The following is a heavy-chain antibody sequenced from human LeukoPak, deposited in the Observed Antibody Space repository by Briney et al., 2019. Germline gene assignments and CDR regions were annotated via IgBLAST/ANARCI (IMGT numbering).Heavy chain of an antibody. D-gene: IGHD5-24*01. CDR3: ARCGEMATISSCYFDY. V-gene: IGHV5-51*01. J-gene: IGHJ4*02. CDR1: GYSFAYYW. CDR2: IFPGDSDT. Sequence: AESLKISCKAFGYSFAYYWIGWVRQMPRKGLQGWGIIFPGDSDTRYSPSFQGQVTISADKSISTAYLQWSSLRASDTAMYYCARCGEMATISSCYFDYWGQGTLVTVSS.